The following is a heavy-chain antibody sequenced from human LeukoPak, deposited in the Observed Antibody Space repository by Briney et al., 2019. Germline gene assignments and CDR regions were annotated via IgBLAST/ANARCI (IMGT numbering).Heavy chain of an antibody. J-gene: IGHJ4*02. CDR3: ARGKPRPYCSSTSCSLGDY. CDR1: GGSFSGYY. Sequence: SETLSLTCAVYGGSFSGYYWSWIRQSPGKGLEWIGEINHSGSTNYNPSLKSRVTISVDTSENQFSLKLSSVTAADTAVYYCARGKPRPYCSSTSCSLGDYWGQGTLVTVSS. D-gene: IGHD2-2*01. V-gene: IGHV4-34*01. CDR2: INHSGST.